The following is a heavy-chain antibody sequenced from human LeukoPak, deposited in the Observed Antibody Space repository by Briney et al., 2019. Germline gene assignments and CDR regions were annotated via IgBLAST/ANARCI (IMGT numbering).Heavy chain of an antibody. Sequence: GGSLRLSCAASGFTFSSYAMSWVRQAPGKGLEWVSGIRGSGGSTYYADSVKGRFTISRDNSKNTLYLQMNSLRAEDTAVYYCAEEGYCGGDCYREFDYWGQGTLVTVSS. CDR2: IRGSGGST. V-gene: IGHV3-23*01. CDR3: AEEGYCGGDCYREFDY. J-gene: IGHJ4*02. D-gene: IGHD2-21*02. CDR1: GFTFSSYA.